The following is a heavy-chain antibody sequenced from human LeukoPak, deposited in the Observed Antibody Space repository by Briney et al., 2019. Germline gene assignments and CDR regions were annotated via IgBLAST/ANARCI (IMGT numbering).Heavy chain of an antibody. D-gene: IGHD3-10*01. CDR3: ARIKITLDAFDI. CDR1: GYTFTSYG. V-gene: IGHV1-2*02. Sequence: GASVKVSCKASGYTFTSYGISWVRQAPGQGLEWMGWINPNSGGTNYAQKFQGRVTMTRDTSISTAYMELSRLRSDDTAVYYCARIKITLDAFDIWGQGTMVTVSS. J-gene: IGHJ3*02. CDR2: INPNSGGT.